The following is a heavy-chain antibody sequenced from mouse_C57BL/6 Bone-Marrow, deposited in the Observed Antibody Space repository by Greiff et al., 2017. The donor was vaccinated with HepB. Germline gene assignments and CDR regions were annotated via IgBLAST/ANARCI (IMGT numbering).Heavy chain of an antibody. J-gene: IGHJ1*03. D-gene: IGHD1-1*01. Sequence: QVQLQQSGAELVRPGSSVKLSCKASGYTFTSYWMDWVKQRPGQGLEWIGNIYPSDSETHYNQKFKDKATLTVDKSSSTAYMQLSSLTSEDSAVYYCARHPCYYGKGYFDVWGTGTTVTVSS. V-gene: IGHV1-61*01. CDR3: ARHPCYYGKGYFDV. CDR1: GYTFTSYW. CDR2: IYPSDSET.